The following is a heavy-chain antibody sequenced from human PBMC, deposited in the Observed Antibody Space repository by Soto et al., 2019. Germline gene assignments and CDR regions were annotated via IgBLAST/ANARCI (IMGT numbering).Heavy chain of an antibody. Sequence: SETLSLTCAVYGGSFSGYYWSWIRQPPGKGLEWIGEINHSGSTNYNPSLKSRVTISVDTSKNQFSLKLSSVTAADTAVYYCASTPRIYIWGSYRRNFDYWGQGTLVTVSS. J-gene: IGHJ4*02. CDR3: ASTPRIYIWGSYRRNFDY. D-gene: IGHD3-16*02. CDR2: INHSGST. V-gene: IGHV4-34*01. CDR1: GGSFSGYY.